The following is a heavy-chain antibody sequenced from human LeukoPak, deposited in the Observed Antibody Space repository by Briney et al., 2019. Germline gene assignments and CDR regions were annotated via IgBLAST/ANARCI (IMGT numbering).Heavy chain of an antibody. CDR1: GGSISSSSYY. CDR3: ARGVIAAGGNDFDY. V-gene: IGHV4-39*07. Sequence: SETLSLTCTVSGGSISSSSYYWGWIRQPPGKGLEWIGSIYYSGSTYYNPSLKSRVTISVDTSKNQFSLKLSSVTAADTAVYYCARGVIAAGGNDFDYWGQGTLVTVSS. J-gene: IGHJ4*02. D-gene: IGHD6-13*01. CDR2: IYYSGST.